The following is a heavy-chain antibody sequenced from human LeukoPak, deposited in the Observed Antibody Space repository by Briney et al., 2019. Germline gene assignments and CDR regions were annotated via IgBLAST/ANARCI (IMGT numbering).Heavy chain of an antibody. CDR3: ARGRGWRGSGSSTLRYYYYMDV. Sequence: TSETLSLTCAVYGASFSGYYWSWIRHPPGKGLEWIGEINHSGSTNYNPSLKSRVTISVDTSKNQFSLKLSSVTAADTAVYYCARGRGWRGSGSSTLRYYYYMDVWGKGTTVPVSS. D-gene: IGHD3-10*01. J-gene: IGHJ6*03. V-gene: IGHV4-34*01. CDR2: INHSGST. CDR1: GASFSGYY.